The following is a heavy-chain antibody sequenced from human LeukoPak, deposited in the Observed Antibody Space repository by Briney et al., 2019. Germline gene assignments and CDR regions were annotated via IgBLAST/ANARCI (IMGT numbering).Heavy chain of an antibody. D-gene: IGHD5-18*01. Sequence: KPSETLSLTCTVSGGSISSSSYYWGWIRQPPGKGLEWIGSIYYSGSTYYNPSLKSRVTISVDTSKNQFSLKLSSVTAADTAVYYCARQRWLIDYWGQGTLVTVSS. CDR3: ARQRWLIDY. J-gene: IGHJ4*02. CDR2: IYYSGST. V-gene: IGHV4-39*01. CDR1: GGSISSSSYY.